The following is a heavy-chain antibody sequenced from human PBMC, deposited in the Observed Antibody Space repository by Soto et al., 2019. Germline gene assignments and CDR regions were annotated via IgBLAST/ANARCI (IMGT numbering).Heavy chain of an antibody. CDR3: ARGIAAGTDY. CDR2: IIPVLDMP. Sequence: QVQLVQSGAEVKKPGSSVKVSCKASGDTLSTYTISWVRQAPEQGLEWMGWIIPVLDMPIYAQKFQGRVTTYAEKSTSTVYMELSSLRCDDTAVYHCARGIAAGTDYWGQGTLVTVSS. D-gene: IGHD6-13*01. V-gene: IGHV1-69*02. J-gene: IGHJ4*02. CDR1: GDTLSTYT.